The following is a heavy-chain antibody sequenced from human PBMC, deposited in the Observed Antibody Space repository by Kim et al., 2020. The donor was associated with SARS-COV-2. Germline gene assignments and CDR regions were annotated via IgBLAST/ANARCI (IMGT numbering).Heavy chain of an antibody. CDR3: ARRFIAVAGSAADAFDI. CDR2: INHSGST. CDR1: GGSFSGYY. D-gene: IGHD6-19*01. Sequence: SETLSLTCAVYGGSFSGYYWSWIRQPPGKGLEWIGEINHSGSTNYNPSLKSRVTISVDTSKNQFSLKLSSVTAADTAVYYCARRFIAVAGSAADAFDIWG. J-gene: IGHJ3*02. V-gene: IGHV4-34*01.